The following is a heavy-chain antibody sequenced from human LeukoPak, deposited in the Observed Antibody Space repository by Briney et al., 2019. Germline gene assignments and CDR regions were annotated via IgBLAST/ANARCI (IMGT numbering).Heavy chain of an antibody. D-gene: IGHD1-1*01. V-gene: IGHV4-59*01. CDR2: IYYSGST. Sequence: SETLSLTCTVSGGSISSYYWSWIRQPPGRGLEWIGYIYYSGSTNYNPSLKSRVTISVDTSKNEFSLKLSSVTAADTAVYYCAREQLRLIDHGFDPWGQGTLVTVSS. CDR1: GGSISSYY. J-gene: IGHJ5*02. CDR3: AREQLRLIDHGFDP.